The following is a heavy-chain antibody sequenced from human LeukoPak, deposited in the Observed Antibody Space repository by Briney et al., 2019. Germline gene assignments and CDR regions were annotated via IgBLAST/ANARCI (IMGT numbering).Heavy chain of an antibody. CDR2: ISSSGSTI. J-gene: IGHJ6*02. Sequence: GGSLRLSCAASGFTFSSYEMNWVRQAPGKGLEWVSYISSSGSTIYYADSVKGRFTISRDNAKNSLYLQMNSLRAEDTAVYYCAKCLTAIHYYYGMDVWGQGTTVIVSS. CDR1: GFTFSSYE. CDR3: AKCLTAIHYYYGMDV. D-gene: IGHD2-21*02. V-gene: IGHV3-48*03.